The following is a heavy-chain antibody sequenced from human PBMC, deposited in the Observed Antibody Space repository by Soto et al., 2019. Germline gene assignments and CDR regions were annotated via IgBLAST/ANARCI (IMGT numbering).Heavy chain of an antibody. CDR1: GGSISSSNW. D-gene: IGHD6-19*01. J-gene: IGHJ4*02. Sequence: QVQLQESGPGLVKPSGTLSLTCAVSGGSISSSNWWSWVRQPPGKGLEWIGEIYHSGSTNYNPSLQRRATISVDKSKNQFSLKLSSVTAADTAVYYGARIAVAGTRFAYWGQGTLVTVSS. CDR3: ARIAVAGTRFAY. V-gene: IGHV4-4*02. CDR2: IYHSGST.